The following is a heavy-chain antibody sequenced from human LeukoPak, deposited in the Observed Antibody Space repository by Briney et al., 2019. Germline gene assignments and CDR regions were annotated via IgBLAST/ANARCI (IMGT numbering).Heavy chain of an antibody. CDR3: VADGRGGYNKYFHY. CDR2: ISDNGVTT. D-gene: IGHD5-24*01. V-gene: IGHV3-64D*06. J-gene: IGHJ1*01. CDR1: GFTFSISA. Sequence: GGSLRLSCAASGFTFSISAMSWVRQAPGXGLQYVAVISDNGVTTSYADSVKSRFTLSRDNSKNPVYLQMSSLRAEDTAVYYCVADGRGGYNKYFHYWGEGSLVTVSS.